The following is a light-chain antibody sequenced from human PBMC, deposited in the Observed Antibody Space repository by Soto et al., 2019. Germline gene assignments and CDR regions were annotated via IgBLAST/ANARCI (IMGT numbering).Light chain of an antibody. CDR2: DVS. Sequence: QSALTQPDSVSGSPGQSLTICCTGTSSDVGAHHSVSWYQQHPGKAPKLIIFDVSNRPSGVSNRFSGSKSGNTASLTVSGLPAEDEADYYCSSYAVSNNLDVVFGGGTKLTVL. CDR1: SSDVGAHHS. J-gene: IGLJ2*01. V-gene: IGLV2-14*03. CDR3: SSYAVSNNLDVV.